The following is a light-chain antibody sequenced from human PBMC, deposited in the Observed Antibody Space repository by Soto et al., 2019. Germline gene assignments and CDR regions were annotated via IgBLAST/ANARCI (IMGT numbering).Light chain of an antibody. CDR1: SSNIRAGYD. J-gene: IGLJ2*01. CDR3: QSYDNTLGVV. CDR2: GNT. Sequence: QSVLTQPPSVSGAPGQRVTISCTGSSSNIRAGYDVHWYQKLPGTAPKLLISGNTNRPSGVPDRFSGSKSGTSASLAITGLQAEDEADYYCQSYDNTLGVVFGGGTKLTVL. V-gene: IGLV1-40*01.